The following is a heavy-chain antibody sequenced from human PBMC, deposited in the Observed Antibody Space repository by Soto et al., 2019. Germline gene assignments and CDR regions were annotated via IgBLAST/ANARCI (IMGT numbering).Heavy chain of an antibody. CDR3: TRAAIKGELLDY. Sequence: QVQLVESGRGVVQPGRSLTLSCAASGFTFNNHGMHWVRQAPGKGLEWVALIWHDGSNKVYADSVKGRSTISRDNSKNTVNLQLSSLRVEDTAVYYCTRAAIKGELLDYWGQGTQVTVSS. CDR2: IWHDGSNK. V-gene: IGHV3-33*01. D-gene: IGHD1-26*01. J-gene: IGHJ4*02. CDR1: GFTFNNHG.